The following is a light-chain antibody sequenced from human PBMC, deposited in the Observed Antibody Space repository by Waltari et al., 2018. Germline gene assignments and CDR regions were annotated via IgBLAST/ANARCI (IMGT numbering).Light chain of an antibody. J-gene: IGLJ2*01. V-gene: IGLV1-47*01. CDR3: AAWDDSLGVWT. Sequence: QSVLTQPPSASGTPGQRVTISCSGSSSNIGNNYVYWHQQLPGTAPKLLISANDQRPSVVPDRFSGSKSGTAASLAISGLRSEDEADYYCAAWDDSLGVWTFGGGTKLTVL. CDR2: AND. CDR1: SSNIGNNY.